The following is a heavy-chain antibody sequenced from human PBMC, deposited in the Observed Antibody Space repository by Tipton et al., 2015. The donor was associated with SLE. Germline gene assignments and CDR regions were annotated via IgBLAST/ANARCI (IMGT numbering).Heavy chain of an antibody. CDR2: IYYSGRT. D-gene: IGHD3-10*01. J-gene: IGHJ4*02. CDR3: VRSGGSGEMPGGY. CDR1: GASISSHY. V-gene: IGHV4-59*11. Sequence: TLSLTCTVSGASISSHYWSWIRQPPGRGLEWIGFIYYSGRTIYSPSLMNRVTISVDTSKTQFSLNLRSVTAADTAVYYCVRSGGSGEMPGGYWGPRTLLTLSS.